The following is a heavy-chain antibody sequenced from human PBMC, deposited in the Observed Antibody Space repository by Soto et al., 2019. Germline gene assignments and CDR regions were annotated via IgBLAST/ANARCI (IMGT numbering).Heavy chain of an antibody. CDR1: GFALGSYW. CDR3: ARGRPYGMDV. CDR2: IDSDGSST. Sequence: EVQLVESGGGLVQPGGSLRVSCAACGFALGSYWMNWIRQAPGKGLVWVSRIDSDGSSTTYADSVKGRFTTSRDNAKNTLYLQMSSLRVEDTAVYYCARGRPYGMDVWGQGTTVTVSS. J-gene: IGHJ6*02. V-gene: IGHV3-74*01.